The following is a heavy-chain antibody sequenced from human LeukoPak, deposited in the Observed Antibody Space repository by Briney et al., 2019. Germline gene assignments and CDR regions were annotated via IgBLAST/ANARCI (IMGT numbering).Heavy chain of an antibody. D-gene: IGHD3-9*01. J-gene: IGHJ4*02. CDR2: IKSKTDGGTT. Sequence: NPGGSLRLSCAASGFTFSNAWMSWVRQAPGKGLEWVGRIKSKTDGGTTDYAAPVKGRFTTSRDDSKNTLYLQMNSLKTEDTAVYYCTTENYDILTGYFPFDYWGQGTLVTVSS. CDR1: GFTFSNAW. CDR3: TTENYDILTGYFPFDY. V-gene: IGHV3-15*01.